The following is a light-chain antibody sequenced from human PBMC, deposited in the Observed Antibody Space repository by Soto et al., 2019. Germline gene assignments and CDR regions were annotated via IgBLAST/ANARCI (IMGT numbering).Light chain of an antibody. CDR3: QQRSNRIT. J-gene: IGKJ5*01. V-gene: IGKV3-11*01. CDR2: DVS. Sequence: EIVLTQFPATLSLSPGERATLSCRASQSVSSYLAWYQQKPGQAPRLLIYDVSTRATGIPARFSGSGSGTDFTLTITSLEPEDFALYYCQQRSNRITFGQGTRLEIK. CDR1: QSVSSY.